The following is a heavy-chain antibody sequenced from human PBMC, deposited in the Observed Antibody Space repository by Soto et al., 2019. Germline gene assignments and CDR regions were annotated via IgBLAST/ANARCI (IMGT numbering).Heavy chain of an antibody. Sequence: SETLSLTCTVSGGSISSYYWSWIRQPAGKGLEWIGRIYTSGSTNYNPSLKSRVTMSVDTSKNQFSLKLSSVTAADTAVYYCARDPVSSSSYYFDYWGQGTLVTVSS. CDR2: IYTSGST. CDR3: ARDPVSSSSYYFDY. J-gene: IGHJ4*02. CDR1: GGSISSYY. V-gene: IGHV4-4*07. D-gene: IGHD6-6*01.